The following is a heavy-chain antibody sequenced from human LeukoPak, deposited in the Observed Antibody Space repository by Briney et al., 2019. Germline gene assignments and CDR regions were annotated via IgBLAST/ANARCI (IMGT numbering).Heavy chain of an antibody. CDR1: GGSVSSSSYY. CDR3: ASLTYYDFWSGYYRFDY. Sequence: PSETLSLTCTVSGGSVSSSSYYWGWIRQPPGKGLEWIGSIYYSGSTYYNPSLKSRVTISVDTSKNQFSLKLSSVTAADTAVYYCASLTYYDFWSGYYRFDYWGQGTLVTVSS. D-gene: IGHD3-3*01. V-gene: IGHV4-39*01. J-gene: IGHJ4*02. CDR2: IYYSGST.